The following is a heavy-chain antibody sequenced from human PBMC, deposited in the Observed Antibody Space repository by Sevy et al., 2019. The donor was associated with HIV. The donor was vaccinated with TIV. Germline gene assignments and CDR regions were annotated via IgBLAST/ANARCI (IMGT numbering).Heavy chain of an antibody. Sequence: GGSLRLSCVVSGFTFSNHWMTWVRQSPEKGLEWVANIKEDGTEKNYLDSVKGRFTISRDNINNFLYLQMNSLRADDTGLYYCARQPYLESYDFWSGKLRLPPKGIDYWGRGTLVTVSS. V-gene: IGHV3-7*01. CDR3: ARQPYLESYDFWSGKLRLPPKGIDY. CDR1: GFTFSNHW. J-gene: IGHJ4*02. CDR2: IKEDGTEK. D-gene: IGHD3-3*01.